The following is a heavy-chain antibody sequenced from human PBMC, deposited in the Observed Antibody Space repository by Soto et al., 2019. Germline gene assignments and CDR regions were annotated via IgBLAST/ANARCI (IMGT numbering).Heavy chain of an antibody. CDR2: IWYDGSNK. Sequence: GGSLILSCAASGFTFSSYGVHWVRHAPGKGLEWVAVIWYDGSNKYYADSVKGRFTISRDNSKNTLYLQMNSLRAEDTAVYYCARDLGQQLAFFDYWGQGTLVTVSS. CDR1: GFTFSSYG. V-gene: IGHV3-33*01. D-gene: IGHD6-13*01. CDR3: ARDLGQQLAFFDY. J-gene: IGHJ4*02.